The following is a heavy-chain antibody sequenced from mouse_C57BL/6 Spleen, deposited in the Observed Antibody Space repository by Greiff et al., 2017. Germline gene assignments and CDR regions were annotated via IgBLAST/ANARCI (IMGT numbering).Heavy chain of an antibody. Sequence: QVQLQQSGAELVKPGASVKLSCKASGYTFTSYWMHWVKQRPGQGLEWIGMIHPNSGSTNYNEKFKSKATLTVDKSSSTAYMQLSSLTSEDSAVYYCAREPYYAMDYWGQGTSVTVSS. CDR3: AREPYYAMDY. V-gene: IGHV1-64*01. CDR2: IHPNSGST. CDR1: GYTFTSYW. J-gene: IGHJ4*01.